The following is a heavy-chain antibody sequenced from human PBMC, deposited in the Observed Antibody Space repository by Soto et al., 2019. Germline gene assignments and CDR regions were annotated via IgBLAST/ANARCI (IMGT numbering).Heavy chain of an antibody. CDR1: GFPFSSAW. V-gene: IGHV3-15*07. Sequence: EVHLVESGGGLVKPGESLRLSCGVSGFPFSSAWLHWVRQAPGKGLEWVARIKSKTSGETTDYAAPVKGRFTISRDDSKNLVFLQMNSLKREDTGVYYCTADYSGGTYPIDYWGQGILVTVSS. CDR3: TADYSGGTYPIDY. J-gene: IGHJ4*02. CDR2: IKSKTSGETT. D-gene: IGHD1-26*01.